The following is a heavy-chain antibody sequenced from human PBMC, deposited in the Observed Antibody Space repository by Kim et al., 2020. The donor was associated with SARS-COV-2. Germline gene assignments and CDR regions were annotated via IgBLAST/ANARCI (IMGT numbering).Heavy chain of an antibody. Sequence: GGSLRLSCVASGFFFESYSMNWVRQAPGKGLELLSYISSTNSGDRAIFYADSVKCRFTISRDSATKSLFLELNSLRDEDTALYYCASDSGEHYFGSGSPTSYYYYGLAVWGQGTTVTVSS. D-gene: IGHD3-10*01. CDR3: ASDSGEHYFGSGSPTSYYYYGLAV. J-gene: IGHJ6*02. CDR2: ISSTNSGDRAI. CDR1: GFFFESYS. V-gene: IGHV3-48*02.